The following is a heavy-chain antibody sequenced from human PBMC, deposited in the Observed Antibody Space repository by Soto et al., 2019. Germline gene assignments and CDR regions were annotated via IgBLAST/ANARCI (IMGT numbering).Heavy chain of an antibody. CDR1: GGSISSYY. J-gene: IGHJ4*02. CDR3: ARRYGGTFEY. D-gene: IGHD2-15*01. V-gene: IGHV4-59*08. CDR2: IYYSGST. Sequence: SETLSLTCTVSGGSISSYYWSWIRQPPGKGLEWIGYIYYSGSTNYNPSLKCRVTISVDTSKNQFSLKLSSVTAADTAVYYCARRYGGTFEYWGQGTLVTVSS.